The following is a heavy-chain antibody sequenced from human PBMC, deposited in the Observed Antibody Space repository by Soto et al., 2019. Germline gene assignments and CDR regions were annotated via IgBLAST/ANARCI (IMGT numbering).Heavy chain of an antibody. CDR1: GCTFTRYG. D-gene: IGHD3-3*01. CDR2: ISAYNRNT. CDR3: ARVGNYDFWSGYYNYYYYGMDV. V-gene: IGHV1-18*01. J-gene: IGHJ6*02. Sequence: GASVKVSCKASGCTFTRYGISWVRQAPVQGLEWLGWISAYNRNTNYAQKLQGRVTMTTDTSTSTAYMEMRSLRSDDTAVYYCARVGNYDFWSGYYNYYYYGMDVWGQGTTVTVSS.